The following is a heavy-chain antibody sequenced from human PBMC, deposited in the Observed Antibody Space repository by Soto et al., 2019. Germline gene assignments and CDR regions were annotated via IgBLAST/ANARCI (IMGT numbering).Heavy chain of an antibody. CDR1: GCSKRGSGDC. V-gene: IGHV4-30-4*01. CDR3: AREGGDYSRAGWFDP. D-gene: IGHD4-17*01. J-gene: IGHJ5*02. Sequence: SVMPSLTWTVSGCSKRGSGDCWSWLRQPPGKGLEWIGYIYYSGSTYYNPSLKSRVTISVDTSKNQFSLKLSSVTAADTAVYYCAREGGDYSRAGWFDPWGQGTKVTSPQ. CDR2: IYYSGST.